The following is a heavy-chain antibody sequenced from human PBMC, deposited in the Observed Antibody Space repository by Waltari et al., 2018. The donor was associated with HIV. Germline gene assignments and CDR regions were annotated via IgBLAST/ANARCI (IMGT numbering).Heavy chain of an antibody. CDR2: ISGSGYST. Sequence: QLWGPGGGLVRPGGPLRRSGEASGSPFSTSAWGGFCQAPGKGLEWVSAISGSGYSTYYADSVKGRFTISRDNSKNKLYLQMNSLRAEDMAVYFCVKEHQYSHTWYSYYGMDVWGQGTTVTVSS. CDR1: GSPFSTSA. V-gene: IGHV3-23*01. D-gene: IGHD6-13*01. CDR3: VKEHQYSHTWYSYYGMDV. J-gene: IGHJ6*02.